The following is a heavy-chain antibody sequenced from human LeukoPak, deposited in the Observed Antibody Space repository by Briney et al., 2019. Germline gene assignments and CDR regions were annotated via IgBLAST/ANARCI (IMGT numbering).Heavy chain of an antibody. Sequence: GRSLRLSCAASGFTFSSYAMHWVRQAPGKGLEGVAVISYDGSNKYYADSVKGRFTISRDNSKNTLYLQMNSLRAEDTAVYYCARYRIAAAGDLWGQGTLVTVSS. V-gene: IGHV3-30*04. D-gene: IGHD6-13*01. CDR1: GFTFSSYA. J-gene: IGHJ5*02. CDR2: ISYDGSNK. CDR3: ARYRIAAAGDL.